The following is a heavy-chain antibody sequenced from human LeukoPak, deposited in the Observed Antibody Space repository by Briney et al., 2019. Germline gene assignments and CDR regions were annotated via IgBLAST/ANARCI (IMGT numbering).Heavy chain of an antibody. J-gene: IGHJ5*02. V-gene: IGHV1-2*02. CDR1: GYTFTGYY. D-gene: IGHD3-10*01. Sequence: ASVKVSCKASGYTFTGYYMHWVRQAPGQGLEWMGWINPNSGGTNYAQKFQGRVTMTRDTSISTAYMELSRLRSDDTGVYYCARAVGYYGSGSYINWFDPWGQGTLVTVSS. CDR3: ARAVGYYGSGSYINWFDP. CDR2: INPNSGGT.